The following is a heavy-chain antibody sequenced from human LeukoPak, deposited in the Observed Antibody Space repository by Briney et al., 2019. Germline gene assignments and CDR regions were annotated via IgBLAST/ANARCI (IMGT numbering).Heavy chain of an antibody. CDR3: AKDMGRYYDSSGFFDY. V-gene: IGHV3-9*03. Sequence: QPGRSLRLSCAASGFTFDDYAMHWVRQAPGKGLEWVPGISWNSGSIGYADSVKGRFTISRDNAKNSLYLQMNSLRAEDMALYYCAKDMGRYYDSSGFFDYWGQGTLVTVSS. CDR1: GFTFDDYA. CDR2: ISWNSGSI. D-gene: IGHD3-22*01. J-gene: IGHJ4*02.